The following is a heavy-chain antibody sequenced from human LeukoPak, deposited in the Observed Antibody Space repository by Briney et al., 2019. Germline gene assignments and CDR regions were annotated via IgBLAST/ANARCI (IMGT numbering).Heavy chain of an antibody. CDR3: ARRDCSGGSCYFQP. Sequence: PSETLSLPCTVSGGSVSSSSHYWNWIRQPPGKGLEWIGSIYYSGSTNYNPSLQSRVTISVDTSKNQFSLRLSSVTAADTAMYYCARRDCSGGSCYFQPWGQGTLVTVSS. J-gene: IGHJ1*01. D-gene: IGHD2-15*01. CDR2: IYYSGST. V-gene: IGHV4-39*01. CDR1: GGSVSSSSHY.